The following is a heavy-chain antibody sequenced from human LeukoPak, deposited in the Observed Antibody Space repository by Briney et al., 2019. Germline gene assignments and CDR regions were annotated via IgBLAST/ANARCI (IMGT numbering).Heavy chain of an antibody. D-gene: IGHD5-18*01. Sequence: GGPLRLSCAASGFTVSSNYMSWVRQAPGKGLEWVSVIYSGGSTYYADSVKGRFTISRDNSKNTLYLQMNSLRAEDTAVYYCARDGYSYGSFDYWGQGTLVTVFS. CDR2: IYSGGST. CDR3: ARDGYSYGSFDY. CDR1: GFTVSSNY. J-gene: IGHJ4*02. V-gene: IGHV3-53*01.